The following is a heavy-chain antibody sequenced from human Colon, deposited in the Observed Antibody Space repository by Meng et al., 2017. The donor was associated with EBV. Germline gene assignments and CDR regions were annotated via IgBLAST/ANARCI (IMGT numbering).Heavy chain of an antibody. J-gene: IGHJ5*02. Sequence: QVQLQQWGAGLLKPSXILSLTCAVYGGSFSGYYWSWIRQPPGKGLKWIGEINHSGSTNYNPSLKSRVTISIDTSKNQFSLKLTSVTAADTAVYYCARQYGDYASYWFDPWGQGTLVTVSS. CDR1: GGSFSGYY. CDR3: ARQYGDYASYWFDP. CDR2: INHSGST. D-gene: IGHD4-17*01. V-gene: IGHV4-34*01.